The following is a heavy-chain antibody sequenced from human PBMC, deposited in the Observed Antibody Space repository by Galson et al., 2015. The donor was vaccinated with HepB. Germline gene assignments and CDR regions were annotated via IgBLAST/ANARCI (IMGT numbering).Heavy chain of an antibody. Sequence: SLRLSCAASGFTFSSYGMHWVRQAPGKGLEWVAVIWYDGSNKYYADSVKGRFTISRDNSKNTLYLQMNSLRAEDTAVYYCASADCSSTSCYTLAAFDIWGQGTMVTVSS. CDR1: GFTFSSYG. V-gene: IGHV3-33*01. D-gene: IGHD2-2*02. CDR2: IWYDGSNK. J-gene: IGHJ3*02. CDR3: ASADCSSTSCYTLAAFDI.